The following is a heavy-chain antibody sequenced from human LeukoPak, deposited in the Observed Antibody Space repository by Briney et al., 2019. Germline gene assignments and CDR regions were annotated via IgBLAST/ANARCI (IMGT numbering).Heavy chain of an antibody. CDR1: GGSISSNY. V-gene: IGHV4-59*12. J-gene: IGHJ4*02. CDR3: ARDGSGNSNYFDY. CDR2: IYYSGST. D-gene: IGHD3-10*01. Sequence: SETLSLTCTVSGGSISSNYWSWIRQPPGKGLEWIGYIYYSGSTNYNPSLKSRVTISVDTSKNQFSLKLSSVTAADTAVYYCARDGSGNSNYFDYWGQGTLVTVSS.